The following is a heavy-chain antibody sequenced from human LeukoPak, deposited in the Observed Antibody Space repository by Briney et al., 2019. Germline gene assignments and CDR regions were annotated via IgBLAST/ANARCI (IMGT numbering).Heavy chain of an antibody. V-gene: IGHV1-2*02. J-gene: IGHJ4*02. CDR1: GYTFTGYY. CDR3: AREYSSSSGRLFDY. CDR2: INPKSGGT. Sequence: GASAKVSFKASGYTFTGYYMHWVRQAPGQGLEWMGWINPKSGGTNYAQKFQGRVTMTRDTSISTAYMELSGLRSDDTAVYYCAREYSSSSGRLFDYWGPGTLVTVSS. D-gene: IGHD6-6*01.